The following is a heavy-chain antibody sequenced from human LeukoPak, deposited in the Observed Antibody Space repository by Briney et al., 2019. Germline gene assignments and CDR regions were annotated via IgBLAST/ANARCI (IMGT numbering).Heavy chain of an antibody. CDR2: IIPIFGTA. D-gene: IGHD2-2*01. CDR1: GGTFSSYA. J-gene: IGHJ3*02. V-gene: IGHV1-69*05. CDR3: AREGEDIVVVPAATGAFDI. Sequence: SVKVSCKASGGTFSSYAISWVREAPGQGLEWMGGIIPIFGTANYAQKLQGRVTMTTDTSTSTAYMELRSLRSDDTAVYYCAREGEDIVVVPAATGAFDIWGQGTMVTDSS.